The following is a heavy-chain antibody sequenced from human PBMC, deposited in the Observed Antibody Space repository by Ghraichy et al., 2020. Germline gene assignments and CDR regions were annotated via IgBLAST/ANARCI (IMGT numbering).Heavy chain of an antibody. CDR1: GFIFSTFG. D-gene: IGHD6-6*01. J-gene: IGHJ6*02. CDR3: ARGPYSSSSYFGMDV. CDR2: ISGSGGST. V-gene: IGHV3-23*01. Sequence: GESLNISCAASGFIFSTFGMTWVRQAPGKGLEWVSVISGSGGSTYYADSVKGRFTISRDNPKNTLYLQMSSLRAEDTAVYYCARGPYSSSSYFGMDVWGQGTTVTVSS.